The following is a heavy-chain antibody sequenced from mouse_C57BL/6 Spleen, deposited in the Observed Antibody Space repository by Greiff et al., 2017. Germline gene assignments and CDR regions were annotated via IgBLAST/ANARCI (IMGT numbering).Heavy chain of an antibody. D-gene: IGHD4-1*01. CDR3: ARNCCQTGTGEDWYFDV. J-gene: IGHJ1*03. CDR1: GFSLTSYA. CDR2: IWTGGGT. V-gene: IGHV2-9-1*01. Sequence: VQLVESGPGLVAPSQSLPITCTVSGFSLTSYAISWVRQPPGKGLEWLGVIWTGGGTNYNSALKSRLSISKDNSKRQVFLKMNSLQTDDTARYYCARNCCQTGTGEDWYFDVWGTGTTVTVSS.